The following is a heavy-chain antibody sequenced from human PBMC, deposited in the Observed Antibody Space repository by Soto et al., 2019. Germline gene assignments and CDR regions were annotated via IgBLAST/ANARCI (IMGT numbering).Heavy chain of an antibody. J-gene: IGHJ6*02. CDR1: GGTFSTHA. D-gene: IGHD2-15*01. CDR3: ARGYCSGGNCYSGMDV. CDR2: IIPISGTT. V-gene: IGHV1-69*13. Sequence: GASVKVSCKVSGGTFSTHAIIWVRQAPGHGLEWMGGIIPISGTTYYTQKFQGRVTITADEPTSTAFMELSSLKSEDTAVFYCARGYCSGGNCYSGMDVWGQGTMVTVSS.